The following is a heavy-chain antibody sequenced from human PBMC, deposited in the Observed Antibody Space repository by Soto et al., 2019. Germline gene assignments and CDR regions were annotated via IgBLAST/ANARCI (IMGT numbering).Heavy chain of an antibody. Sequence: QVQLVQSGAEVKKPGSSVKVSCKASGGTFSSYAISWVRQAPGQGLEWMGGIIPIFGTANYAQKFQGRVTITADESTSTAYMELSNLRSEDTAVYYCARNPDTNYYYGMDVWGQGTTVTVSS. CDR2: IIPIFGTA. J-gene: IGHJ6*02. V-gene: IGHV1-69*12. CDR3: ARNPDTNYYYGMDV. CDR1: GGTFSSYA.